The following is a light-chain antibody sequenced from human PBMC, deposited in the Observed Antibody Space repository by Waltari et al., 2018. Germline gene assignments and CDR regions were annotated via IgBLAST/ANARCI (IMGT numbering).Light chain of an antibody. CDR2: GNS. Sequence: QSVLTQPPSVSGAPGQRVTISCTGSSPNIRAHYDVHWYQQGPGTAPKPLISGNSNRPSGVPDRFSASKSGTSASLAITGLQADDEADYYCQSYDSSLSRYVFGSGTEVTVL. CDR3: QSYDSSLSRYV. J-gene: IGLJ1*01. V-gene: IGLV1-40*01. CDR1: SPNIRAHYD.